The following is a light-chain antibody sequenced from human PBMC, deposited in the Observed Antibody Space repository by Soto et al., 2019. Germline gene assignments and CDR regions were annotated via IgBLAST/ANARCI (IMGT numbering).Light chain of an antibody. CDR2: NDD. J-gene: IGLJ1*01. CDR1: NIGNIN. Sequence: SYELTQPPSVSVAPGQTATITRGGDNIGNINVHWYQQRPGQAPILVVYNDDDRPSGIPARFSGSNSGNTATLTISRVEAGDEADYYCQVWHRRSDHYVFGTGTKVTVL. CDR3: QVWHRRSDHYV. V-gene: IGLV3-21*02.